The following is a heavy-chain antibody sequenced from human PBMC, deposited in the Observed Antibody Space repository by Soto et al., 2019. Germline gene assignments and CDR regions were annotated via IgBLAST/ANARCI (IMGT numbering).Heavy chain of an antibody. CDR1: VSNPRSDA. J-gene: IGHJ5*02. V-gene: IGHV1-69*13. CDR2: IIPIFGTA. Sequence: VRISCTASVSNPRSDAMGWMGQAPGQGLEWMGGIIPIFGTANYAQKFQGRVTITADKSTSTAYMELSSLRSEDTAVYYCARGNTPVHPRDPWGQGTMVNGS. D-gene: IGHD2-15*01. CDR3: ARGNTPVHPRDP.